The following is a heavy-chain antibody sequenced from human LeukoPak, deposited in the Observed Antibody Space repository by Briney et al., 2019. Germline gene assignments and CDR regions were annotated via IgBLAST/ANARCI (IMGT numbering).Heavy chain of an antibody. J-gene: IGHJ4*02. CDR2: LSGSGGST. V-gene: IGHV3-23*01. CDR1: GFTFSSYA. Sequence: PGGSLRLSCAASGFTFSSYAMHWVRQAPGKGLEWVSALSGSGGSTYYVDSVKGRFTISRDNSKNTLYLQMNSLRAEDTAVYYCAREGLRGVSRFDYWGQGTLVAVSS. CDR3: AREGLRGVSRFDY. D-gene: IGHD5-12*01.